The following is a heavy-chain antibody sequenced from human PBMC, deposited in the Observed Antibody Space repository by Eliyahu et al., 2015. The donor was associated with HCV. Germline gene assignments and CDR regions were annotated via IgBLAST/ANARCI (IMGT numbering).Heavy chain of an antibody. D-gene: IGHD6-13*01. CDR3: ARGERSSSWYTSGFGAVFDY. V-gene: IGHV4-59*01. J-gene: IGHJ4*02. CDR1: GGSISSYY. Sequence: QVQLQESGPGLVKPSETLSLTCTVSGGSISSYYWSWIRQPPGKGLEWIGYIYYRWGTHHNPSLKSRVTISVDTSKNQFSLKLSSVTAADTAVYYCARGERSSSWYTSGFGAVFDYWGQGTLVTVSS. CDR2: IYYRWGT.